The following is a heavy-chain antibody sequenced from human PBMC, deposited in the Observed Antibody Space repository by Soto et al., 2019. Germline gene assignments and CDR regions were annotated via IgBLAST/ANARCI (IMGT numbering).Heavy chain of an antibody. V-gene: IGHV1-69*17. CDR3: ATWRSYSGSYCFDY. J-gene: IGHJ4*02. CDR1: GGPFNIFA. CDR2: INPLFNVP. D-gene: IGHD1-26*01. Sequence: QLVQSGAEVKKPGSSVKVSCKASGGPFNIFAVTWVRQAPGQGLQWIGGINPLFNVPHYAQSFQGRVTISADKSTNTAYMELSSLRSEVTALYYCATWRSYSGSYCFDYGGEGTLFSVSS.